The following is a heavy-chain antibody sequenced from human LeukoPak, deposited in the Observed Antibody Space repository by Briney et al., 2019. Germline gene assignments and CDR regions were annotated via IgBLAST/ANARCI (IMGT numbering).Heavy chain of an antibody. V-gene: IGHV4-39*01. Sequence: SETLSLTCTVSGGSISSSSSYWGWIRQPPGKGLEWIGSIFYSGSTYYNPSLKSRVTISVDTSKNQFSLRLSSVTAADTAVYYCARVGPFFDYWGQGTLVTVSS. CDR2: IFYSGST. J-gene: IGHJ4*02. CDR3: ARVGPFFDY. CDR1: GGSISSSSSY.